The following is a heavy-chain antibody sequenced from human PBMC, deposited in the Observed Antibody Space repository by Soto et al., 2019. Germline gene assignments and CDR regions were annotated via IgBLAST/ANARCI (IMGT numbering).Heavy chain of an antibody. J-gene: IGHJ4*02. CDR3: ARDRGWSLFDY. V-gene: IGHV3-74*01. CDR2: TNSDGSDT. CDR1: GFTFSSYW. Sequence: GGSLRLSCAASGFTFSSYWMYWVRQAPGKGLVWVSRTNSDGSDTSYADSVKGRFTISRDNAKNTLYLQMNSLRAEDTTVYYCARDRGWSLFDYWGQGTLVTVSS. D-gene: IGHD6-19*01.